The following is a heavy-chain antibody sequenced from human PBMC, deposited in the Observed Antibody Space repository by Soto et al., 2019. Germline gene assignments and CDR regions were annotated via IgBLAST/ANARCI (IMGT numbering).Heavy chain of an antibody. CDR3: ARVAKDGFLEWLPFDY. CDR2: INHSGST. V-gene: IGHV4-34*01. D-gene: IGHD3-3*01. CDR1: GGSFIGYY. Sequence: SSETLSLTCAVYGGSFIGYYWSWIRQPPGKGLEWIGEINHSGSTNYNPSLKSRVTISVDTSKNQFSLKLSSVTAADTAVYYCARVAKDGFLEWLPFDYWGQGTLVTVSS. J-gene: IGHJ4*02.